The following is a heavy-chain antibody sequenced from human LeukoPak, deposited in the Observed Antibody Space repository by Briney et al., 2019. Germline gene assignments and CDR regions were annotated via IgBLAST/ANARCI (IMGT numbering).Heavy chain of an antibody. CDR2: INPNSGGT. J-gene: IGHJ6*03. D-gene: IGHD3-3*01. CDR1: GYTFTGYY. CDR3: ARVPNYDFWSGPYYYYMDV. V-gene: IGHV1-2*02. Sequence: ASVKVSCKASGYTFTGYYMHWVRQAPGQGLEWMGWINPNSGGTNYAQKFQGRVTMTRDTSISTAYMELSRLRSDDTAVYYCARVPNYDFWSGPYYYYMDVWGKRTTVTVSS.